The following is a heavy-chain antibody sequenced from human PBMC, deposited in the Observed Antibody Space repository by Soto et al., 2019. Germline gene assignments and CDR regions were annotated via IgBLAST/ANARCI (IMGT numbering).Heavy chain of an antibody. D-gene: IGHD1-7*01. CDR2: INPNSGGT. V-gene: IGHV1-2*02. J-gene: IGHJ5*02. CDR3: ARGRITGTTWSWFDP. Sequence: QVQLVPSGAEVKKPGASVKVSCKASGYTFTGYYMHWVRQAPGQGLEWMGWINPNSGGTNYAQKFQGRVTMTRDPSISTAYMELGRLRADDTAVYYCARGRITGTTWSWFDPWGQGTLVTVSS. CDR1: GYTFTGYY.